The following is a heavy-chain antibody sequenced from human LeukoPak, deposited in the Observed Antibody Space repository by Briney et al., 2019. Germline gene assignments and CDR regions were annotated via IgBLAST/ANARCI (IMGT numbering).Heavy chain of an antibody. CDR3: ARYGHSPFFDY. V-gene: IGHV1-46*01. Sequence: ASVKVSCKASGYTFTNYHMNWVRQAPGQGLEWMGIINPSGGSTTNTQKFQGRVIMTRDMSTSTVYMELSSLRSEDTAVYFCARYGHSPFFDYWGQGTLVIVSS. J-gene: IGHJ4*02. CDR1: GYTFTNYH. D-gene: IGHD4-17*01. CDR2: INPSGGST.